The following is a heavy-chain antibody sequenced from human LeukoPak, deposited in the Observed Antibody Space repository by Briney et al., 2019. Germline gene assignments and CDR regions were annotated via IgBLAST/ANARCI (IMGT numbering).Heavy chain of an antibody. CDR2: ISTSGSPI. CDR3: ARRGFYDTSGYLFDH. D-gene: IGHD3-22*01. V-gene: IGHV3-48*03. CDR1: GFTFSSYE. Sequence: PGGSLRLSCAASGFTFSSYEMNWVRQAPGKGLEWVSYISTSGSPIYYGNSVKGRFTISRDNAKNSLYLQTNSLRAEDTALYYCARRGFYDTSGYLFDHWGQGTLVTVSS. J-gene: IGHJ4*02.